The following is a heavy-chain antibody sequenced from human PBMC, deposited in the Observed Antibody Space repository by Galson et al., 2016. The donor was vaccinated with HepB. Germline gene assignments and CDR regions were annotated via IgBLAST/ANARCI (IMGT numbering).Heavy chain of an antibody. J-gene: IGHJ4*02. Sequence: SLRLSCAASGFTVRNNYMRWVRQAPGKGLECVSVIYSGGSTYYADSVKGRFTISGDNSKNTLYLQMNSLRADDTAVYYCARGGIYGGYWGQGTLVTVSS. CDR2: IYSGGST. CDR3: ARGGIYGGY. V-gene: IGHV3-53*01. D-gene: IGHD1-26*01. CDR1: GFTVRNNY.